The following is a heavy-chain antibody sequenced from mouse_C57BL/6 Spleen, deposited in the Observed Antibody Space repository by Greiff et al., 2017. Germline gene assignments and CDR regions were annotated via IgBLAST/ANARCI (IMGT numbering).Heavy chain of an antibody. J-gene: IGHJ4*01. Sequence: VQLQQPGAELVRPGSSVKLSCKASGYTFTSYWMHWVKQRPIQGLEWIGNIDPSDSETHYNQKFKDKATLTVDKSSSTAYMQLSSLTSEDSAVYSCAKEGVGGITYYAMDNGGQGTSVPGPS. CDR2: IDPSDSET. CDR3: AKEGVGGITYYAMDN. D-gene: IGHD1-1*02. V-gene: IGHV1-52*01. CDR1: GYTFTSYW.